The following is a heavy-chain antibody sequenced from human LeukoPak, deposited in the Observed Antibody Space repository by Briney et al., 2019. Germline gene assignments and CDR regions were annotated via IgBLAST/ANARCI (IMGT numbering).Heavy chain of an antibody. CDR1: GGSFSGYY. CDR3: ARDSGRFGYYYGMDV. D-gene: IGHD3-16*01. V-gene: IGHV4-59*01. CDR2: IYYSGST. Sequence: SETLSLTCAVYGGSFSGYYWSWIRQPPGKGLEWIGYIYYSGSTNYNPSLKSRVTISVDTSKNQFSLKLSSVTAADTAVYYCARDSGRFGYYYGMDVWGQGTTVTVSS. J-gene: IGHJ6*02.